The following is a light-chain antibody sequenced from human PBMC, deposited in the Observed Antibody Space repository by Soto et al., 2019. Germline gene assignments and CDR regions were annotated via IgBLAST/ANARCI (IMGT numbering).Light chain of an antibody. J-gene: IGKJ5*01. CDR3: QQRSNWPSIT. CDR2: DAS. V-gene: IGKV3-11*01. CDR1: QSVSSY. Sequence: EIVLTQSPATLSLSPGVRATLSCRASQSVSSYLAWYQQKPGQAPRLLIYDASNRATGIPARFSGSGSGTDFILTISSLEPEDFAVYYCQQRSNWPSITFGQGTRLEIK.